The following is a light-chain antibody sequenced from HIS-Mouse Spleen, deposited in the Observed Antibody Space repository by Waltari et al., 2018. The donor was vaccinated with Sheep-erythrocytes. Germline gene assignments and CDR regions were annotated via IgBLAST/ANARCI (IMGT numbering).Light chain of an antibody. CDR2: DVS. CDR3: CSYAGSYNHV. CDR1: SSDVGRYNY. Sequence: QSPLTPPRSASGSPGQSFTISCTGPSSDVGRYNYLSWYQQHPGKAPNLMIYDVSKRPSGVPDRFSGSKSGNTASLTISGLQAEDETDYYCCSYAGSYNHVFATGTKVTVL. V-gene: IGLV2-11*01. J-gene: IGLJ1*01.